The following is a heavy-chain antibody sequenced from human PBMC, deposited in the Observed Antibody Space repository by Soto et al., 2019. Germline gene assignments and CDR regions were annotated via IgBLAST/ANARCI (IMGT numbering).Heavy chain of an antibody. CDR3: VMVDYYVTPTPQDV. CDR1: GYIFVNYG. CDR2: ISPYTGNT. J-gene: IGHJ6*02. Sequence: QVKLVQSGDEVKKPGASVKVSCKASGYIFVNYGIAWVRQAPGLGLEWMGWISPYTGNTHSATKVQGRSTMTTDTSTSTAYMDLGSLTSDDTAVYYCVMVDYYVTPTPQDVWGQGTTVTVSS. V-gene: IGHV1-18*01. D-gene: IGHD3-16*01.